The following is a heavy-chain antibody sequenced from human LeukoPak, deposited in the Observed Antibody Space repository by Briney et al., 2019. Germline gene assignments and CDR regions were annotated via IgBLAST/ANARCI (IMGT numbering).Heavy chain of an antibody. CDR3: ARMPVAGTPFDY. D-gene: IGHD6-19*01. CDR1: GGSISSSSYY. J-gene: IGHJ4*02. CDR2: IYYSGST. V-gene: IGHV4-39*07. Sequence: SETLSLTCTVSGGSISSSSYYWGWIRQPPGKGLEWIGSIYYSGSTYYNPSLKSRVTISVDTSKNQFSLKLSSVTAADTAVYYCARMPVAGTPFDYWGQGTLVTVSS.